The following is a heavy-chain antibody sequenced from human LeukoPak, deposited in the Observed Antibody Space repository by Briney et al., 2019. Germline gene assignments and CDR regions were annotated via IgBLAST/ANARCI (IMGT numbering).Heavy chain of an antibody. V-gene: IGHV1-69*05. CDR3: ARAVDSSGYYYVPFDY. Sequence: SVKVSCKASGGTFSSYAISWVRQAPGQGLEWMGGIIPIFGTANYAQKFQGRVMITMDESTSTAYMELSSLRSEDTAVYYCARAVDSSGYYYVPFDYWGQGTLVTVSS. J-gene: IGHJ4*02. CDR2: IIPIFGTA. D-gene: IGHD3-22*01. CDR1: GGTFSSYA.